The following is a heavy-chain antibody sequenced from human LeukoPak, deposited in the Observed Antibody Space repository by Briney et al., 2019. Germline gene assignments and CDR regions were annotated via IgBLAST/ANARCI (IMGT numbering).Heavy chain of an antibody. CDR2: IYHSGST. D-gene: IGHD2-15*01. V-gene: IGHV4-39*07. CDR3: ARAVVVVAAFDY. CDR1: GGSLSSSSYY. Sequence: PSETLSLTCSVSGGSLSSSSYYWGWIRQPPGRGLEWIGSIYHSGSTYYNPSLKSRVTISVDTSKNQFSLKLSSVTAADTAVYYCARAVVVVAAFDYWGQGTLVTVSS. J-gene: IGHJ4*02.